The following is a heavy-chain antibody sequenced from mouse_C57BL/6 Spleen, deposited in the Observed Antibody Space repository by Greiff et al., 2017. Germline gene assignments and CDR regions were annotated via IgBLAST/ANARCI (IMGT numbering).Heavy chain of an antibody. V-gene: IGHV3-6*01. CDR3: ARRYFHFDY. Sequence: VQLQQSGPGLVKPSQSLSLTCSVTGYSITSGYYWNWIRQFPGNKLEWMGYISYDGSNNYNPSLKNRIPVTRDTSKNQFFLKLNSVTTEDTATYYCARRYFHFDYWGQGTTLTVSS. D-gene: IGHD2-14*01. J-gene: IGHJ2*01. CDR2: ISYDGSN. CDR1: GYSITSGYY.